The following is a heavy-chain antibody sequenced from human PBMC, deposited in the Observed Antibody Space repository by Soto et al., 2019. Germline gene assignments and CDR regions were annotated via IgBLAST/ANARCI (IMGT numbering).Heavy chain of an antibody. CDR3: ARGWGYDSSDYYYAY. CDR2: INPMFGTA. D-gene: IGHD3-22*01. J-gene: IGHJ4*02. Sequence: QVQLVQSGAEVKKPGASVKVSYVASGYTFTDHYIHWVRQAPGQGLEWMGWINPMFGTANHAQKFQGRVTIIADESTSTAYMELSSLRSEDTAIYYCARGWGYDSSDYYYAYWGQGTVVIVSS. CDR1: GYTFTDHY. V-gene: IGHV1-69*01.